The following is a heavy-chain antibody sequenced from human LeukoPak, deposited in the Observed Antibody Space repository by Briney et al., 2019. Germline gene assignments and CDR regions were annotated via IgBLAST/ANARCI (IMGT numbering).Heavy chain of an antibody. CDR1: GGTFSSYA. CDR3: ARNIQDGYNSLGAFDI. J-gene: IGHJ3*02. CDR2: IIPIFGTA. D-gene: IGHD5-24*01. V-gene: IGHV1-69*05. Sequence: GASVKVSCKASGGTFSSYAISRVRQAPGQGLEWMGRIIPIFGTANYAQKFQGRVTITTDESTSTAYMELSSLRSEDTAVYYCARNIQDGYNSLGAFDIWGQGTMVTVSS.